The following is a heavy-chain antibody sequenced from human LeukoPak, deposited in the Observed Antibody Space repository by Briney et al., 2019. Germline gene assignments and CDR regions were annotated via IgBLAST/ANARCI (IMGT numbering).Heavy chain of an antibody. D-gene: IGHD4-17*01. CDR3: ARSGYGDYDLYFQH. CDR1: GGSISSGGYY. J-gene: IGHJ1*01. V-gene: IGHV4-31*03. Sequence: SETLSLTCTVSGGSISSGGYYWSWIRQHPGKGLGWIGYIYYSGSTYYNPSLKSRVTISVDTSKNQFSLKLSSVTAADTAVYYCARSGYGDYDLYFQHWGQGTLVTVSS. CDR2: IYYSGST.